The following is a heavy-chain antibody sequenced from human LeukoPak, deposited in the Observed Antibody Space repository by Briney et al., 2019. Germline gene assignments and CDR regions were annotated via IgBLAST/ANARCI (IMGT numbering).Heavy chain of an antibody. J-gene: IGHJ4*02. V-gene: IGHV3-73*01. CDR1: GFTFSGSA. D-gene: IGHD5-24*01. CDR3: TRLGDGYKIDY. CDR2: IRSKANSYAT. Sequence: QPGGSLRLSCAASGFTFSGSAMHWVRQASGKGLEWVGRIRSKANSYATAYAASVKGRFTISRGDSKNTAYLQMNSLKTEDTAVYYCTRLGDGYKIDYWGQGTLVPVSS.